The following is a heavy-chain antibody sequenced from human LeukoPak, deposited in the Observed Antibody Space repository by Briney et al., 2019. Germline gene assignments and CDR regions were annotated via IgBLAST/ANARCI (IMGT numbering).Heavy chain of an antibody. D-gene: IGHD5-18*01. CDR2: IYFSGSI. CDR1: GVSISSYY. V-gene: IGHV4-59*08. J-gene: IGHJ4*02. CDR3: ARSSGYTYGSDY. Sequence: SETLSLTCSVSGVSISSYYWSWIRQPPGRGLGWVGYIYFSGSINYNPSLKSRVTISADTSKNQLSLKLSSATAADTAVYYCARSSGYTYGSDYWGQGTLVTVSS.